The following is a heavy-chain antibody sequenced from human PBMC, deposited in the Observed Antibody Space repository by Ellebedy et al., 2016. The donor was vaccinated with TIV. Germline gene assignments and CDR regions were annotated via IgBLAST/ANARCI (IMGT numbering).Heavy chain of an antibody. D-gene: IGHD3-22*01. CDR2: IIPILGIA. J-gene: IGHJ3*02. CDR1: GGTFSSYA. V-gene: IGHV1-69*04. Sequence: AASVKVSCKASGGTFSSYAISWVRQAPGQGLEWMGRIIPILGIANYAQKFQGRVTITADKSTSTAYMELSSLRFEDTAVYYCARALVTMIVVVKGDAFDIWGQGTMVTVSS. CDR3: ARALVTMIVVVKGDAFDI.